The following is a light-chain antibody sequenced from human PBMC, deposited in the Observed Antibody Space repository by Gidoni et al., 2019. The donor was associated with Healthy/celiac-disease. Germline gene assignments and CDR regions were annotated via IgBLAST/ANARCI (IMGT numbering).Light chain of an antibody. CDR1: QSISSY. Sequence: DIQMTQSPSSLSASVGDRVTITCRASQSISSYLNWYQQKPGKAPKLLIHAASSLQSGVPSRFSGSGSGTDFTLTISSLQPEDFATYYCQQSYSTEITFXQXTRLEIK. CDR3: QQSYSTEIT. V-gene: IGKV1-39*01. J-gene: IGKJ5*01. CDR2: AAS.